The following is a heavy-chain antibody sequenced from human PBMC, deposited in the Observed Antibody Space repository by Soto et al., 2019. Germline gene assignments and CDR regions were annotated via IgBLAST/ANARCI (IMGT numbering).Heavy chain of an antibody. CDR2: IYYSGSS. Sequence: QVQLQESGPGLVKPSQTLSLTCTVSGGSISSGDYYWSWIRQPPGKGLEWIGYIYYSGSSYYNPSLKSRVTISVDTSTNQFSLKLSSVTAADTAVYSCAIYSANSVSFAYWGQGTLVTVSS. D-gene: IGHD4-4*01. CDR3: AIYSANSVSFAY. CDR1: GGSISSGDYY. V-gene: IGHV4-30-4*01. J-gene: IGHJ4*02.